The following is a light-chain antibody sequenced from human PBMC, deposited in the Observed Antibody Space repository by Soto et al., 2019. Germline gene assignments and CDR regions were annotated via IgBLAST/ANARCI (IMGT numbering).Light chain of an antibody. V-gene: IGKV3-15*01. CDR3: QQYNIWRSIT. Sequence: EIVATQWTATLSVSPGVRATLSCRACQSVGNKVAWYQHKPGQTPRLIIYDISTRAAGVPARFSGSGYGTDFTLTISSLQSEDFAVYYCQQYNIWRSITFGQGTRLEIK. CDR1: QSVGNK. CDR2: DIS. J-gene: IGKJ5*01.